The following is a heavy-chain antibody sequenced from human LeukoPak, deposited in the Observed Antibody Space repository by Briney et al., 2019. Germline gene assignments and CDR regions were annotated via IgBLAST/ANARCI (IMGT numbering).Heavy chain of an antibody. J-gene: IGHJ4*02. CDR1: GYTFTIYD. Sequence: ASVKVSCKASGYTFTIYDINWVRQAPGQGLEWMGWMNPNSGHTGYAQKFQGRVTITRNTSISTAYMELTSLTSEDTAVYYCARGSSSSWGKIDYWGQGTLVTVSS. V-gene: IGHV1-8*03. CDR2: MNPNSGHT. D-gene: IGHD6-13*01. CDR3: ARGSSSSWGKIDY.